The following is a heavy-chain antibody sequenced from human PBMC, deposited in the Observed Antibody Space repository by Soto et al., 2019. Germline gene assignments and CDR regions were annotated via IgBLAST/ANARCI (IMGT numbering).Heavy chain of an antibody. D-gene: IGHD3-3*01. CDR1: GGSISSSSYY. CDR3: ARRPRITIFGGWFDP. CDR2: IYYSGST. V-gene: IGHV4-39*01. J-gene: IGHJ5*02. Sequence: QLQLQESGPGLVKPSETLSLTCTVSGGSISSSSYYWGWIRQPPGKGLEWIGSIYYSGSTYYNPSLKSRVTISVDTSKNQFSLKLSSVTAADTAVYYCARRPRITIFGGWFDPWGQGTLVTVSS.